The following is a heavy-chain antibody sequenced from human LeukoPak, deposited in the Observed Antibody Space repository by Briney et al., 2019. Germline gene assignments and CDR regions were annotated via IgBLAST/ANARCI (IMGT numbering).Heavy chain of an antibody. J-gene: IGHJ4*02. CDR1: GFTFSSYA. CDR3: ANGGFFAAVISRLDY. D-gene: IGHD3-3*01. V-gene: IGHV3-23*01. Sequence: PGGSLRLSCAASGFTFSSYAMSWVRQAPGKGLEWVSGITSGGGSTHYADSVKGRFTVSRDNSKNTLYLQMNSLRAEDTAVYYCANGGFFAAVISRLDYWGQGTLVTVSS. CDR2: ITSGGGST.